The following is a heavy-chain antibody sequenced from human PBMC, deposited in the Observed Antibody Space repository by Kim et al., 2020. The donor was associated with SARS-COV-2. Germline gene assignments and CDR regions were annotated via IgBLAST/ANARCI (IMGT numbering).Heavy chain of an antibody. V-gene: IGHV3-30*18. J-gene: IGHJ4*02. Sequence: GGSLRLSCAASGFTFSSYGMHWVRQAPGKGLEWVAVISYDGSNKYYADSVKGRFTISRDNSKNTLYLQMNSLRAEDTAVYYCAKDRVPYDFWSGYLVYWGQGTLVTVSS. CDR1: GFTFSSYG. D-gene: IGHD3-3*01. CDR3: AKDRVPYDFWSGYLVY. CDR2: ISYDGSNK.